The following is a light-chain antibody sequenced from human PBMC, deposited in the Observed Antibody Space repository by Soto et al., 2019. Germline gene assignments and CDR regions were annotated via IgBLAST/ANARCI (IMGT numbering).Light chain of an antibody. J-gene: IGKJ1*01. CDR3: QQRSNWPPWT. CDR2: GAS. V-gene: IGKV3-15*01. Sequence: EVVLTQSPATLSVSPGERATLSCRTSQSISRRLAWYQQRPGQAPRLLVYGASTRATGIPARFSGSGSETEFTLTISSLQSEDSAVYYCQQRSNWPPWTFGQGTKVEIK. CDR1: QSISRR.